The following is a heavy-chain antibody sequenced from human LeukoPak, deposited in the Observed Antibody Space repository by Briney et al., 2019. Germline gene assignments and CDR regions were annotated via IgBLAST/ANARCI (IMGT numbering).Heavy chain of an antibody. Sequence: GGSLRLSCAASGFTVDSNYLSWVRQAPGKGLEWVSAISGSGGSTYYADSVKGRFTISRDNSKNTLYLQMNSLRAEDTAVYYCAKAQGGLYSSGWYGDYWGQGTLVTVSS. CDR2: ISGSGGST. D-gene: IGHD6-19*01. J-gene: IGHJ4*02. CDR3: AKAQGGLYSSGWYGDY. CDR1: GFTVDSNY. V-gene: IGHV3-23*01.